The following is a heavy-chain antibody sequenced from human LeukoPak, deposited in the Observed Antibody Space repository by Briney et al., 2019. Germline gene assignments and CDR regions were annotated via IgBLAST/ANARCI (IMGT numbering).Heavy chain of an antibody. Sequence: PGGSLRLSCAASGFTFNNYAMSWVRQAPGKGLEWVSAISASGGSTYYADSVKGRFTISRDNSKNTLYLQMNSLRAEDTAVYYCAKSLLTTAAGTGRAFDIWGQGTMVTVSS. V-gene: IGHV3-23*01. CDR1: GFTFNNYA. D-gene: IGHD2/OR15-2a*01. CDR3: AKSLLTTAAGTGRAFDI. CDR2: ISASGGST. J-gene: IGHJ3*02.